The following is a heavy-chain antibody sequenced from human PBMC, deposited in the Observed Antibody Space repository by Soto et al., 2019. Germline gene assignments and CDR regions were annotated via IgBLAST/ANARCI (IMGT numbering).Heavy chain of an antibody. CDR1: GFTFSSYA. J-gene: IGHJ4*02. Sequence: EVQLLESGGGLVQPGGSLRLSCAASGFTFSSYAMSWVRQAPGKGLEWVSAISGSGGSTYYADSVKGRFTISRNNSKNTMYLQMNSLRAEDTAVYYCARRSSGWYFDYWGQGTLVTVSS. V-gene: IGHV3-23*01. CDR3: ARRSSGWYFDY. D-gene: IGHD6-19*01. CDR2: ISGSGGST.